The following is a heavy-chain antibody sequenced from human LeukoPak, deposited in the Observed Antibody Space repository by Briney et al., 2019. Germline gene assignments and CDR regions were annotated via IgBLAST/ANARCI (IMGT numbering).Heavy chain of an antibody. V-gene: IGHV1-69*13. CDR1: GGTFNSYA. CDR3: ARHSGYHSTMYLDY. J-gene: IGHJ4*02. Sequence: SVKVSCKTSGGTFNSYAISWVRQAPGQGLEWMGGITAIFRTTNYAQRFQGRVTITADESMSTVYMELSSLRSEDTAVYYCARHSGYHSTMYLDYWGQGTLVTVSS. CDR2: ITAIFRTT. D-gene: IGHD3-22*01.